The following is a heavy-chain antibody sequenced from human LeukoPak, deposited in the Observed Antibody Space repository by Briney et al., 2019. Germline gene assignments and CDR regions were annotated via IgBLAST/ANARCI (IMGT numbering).Heavy chain of an antibody. D-gene: IGHD3-10*01. CDR2: INPNGDST. Sequence: GASVKVSCKASGYTFTSYYIHWVRQAPGQGLEWMGVINPNGDSTSYAQKFQGRVTMTRDTSTSTVHMELSSLRSEDTAVHYCARSMIRGATYYFDYWGQGTLVTVSS. CDR3: ARSMIRGATYYFDY. V-gene: IGHV1-46*01. CDR1: GYTFTSYY. J-gene: IGHJ4*02.